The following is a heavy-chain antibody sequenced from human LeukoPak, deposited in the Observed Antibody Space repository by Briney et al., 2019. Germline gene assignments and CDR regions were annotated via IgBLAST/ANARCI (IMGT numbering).Heavy chain of an antibody. J-gene: IGHJ4*02. CDR3: ARASGDYEN. D-gene: IGHD4-17*01. CDR1: GFTSSSYG. CDR2: ISYDGSNK. V-gene: IGHV3-30*03. Sequence: PGGSLRLSCAASGFTSSSYGMHWVRQAPGKGLEWVALISYDGSNKYYVDSVKGRFTISRDNSKNTLYLQMNSLRAEDTAVYYCARASGDYENWGQGTLVTVSS.